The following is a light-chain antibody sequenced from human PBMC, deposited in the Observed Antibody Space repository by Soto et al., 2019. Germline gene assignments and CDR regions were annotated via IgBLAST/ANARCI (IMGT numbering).Light chain of an antibody. CDR1: QSLSKNY. CDR3: QQCVTAPLT. V-gene: IGKV3-20*01. Sequence: EIVLTQSPGTLSLSPGERANLSCRASQSLSKNYLAWYQHKPGQAPRLLIHDASNRATGIPDRFSGSGSGTDFTLTISSLEPEDSAVYYCQQCVTAPLTFGPGTKVEI. CDR2: DAS. J-gene: IGKJ1*01.